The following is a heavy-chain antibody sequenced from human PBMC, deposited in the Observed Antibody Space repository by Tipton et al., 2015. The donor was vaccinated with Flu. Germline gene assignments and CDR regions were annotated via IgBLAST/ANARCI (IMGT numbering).Heavy chain of an antibody. CDR2: IYSSGRST. V-gene: IGHV4-59*01. CDR1: GGSISGYY. Sequence: TLSLTCTVSGGSISGYYWSWIRQPPGRGLEWIGYIYSSGRSTNYNPSAKSRVTISVDTSKNQFSLELSSVTAADTAVYYCARIRLSGSYGVGLDYWGQGTLVTVSS. D-gene: IGHD1-26*01. CDR3: ARIRLSGSYGVGLDY. J-gene: IGHJ4*02.